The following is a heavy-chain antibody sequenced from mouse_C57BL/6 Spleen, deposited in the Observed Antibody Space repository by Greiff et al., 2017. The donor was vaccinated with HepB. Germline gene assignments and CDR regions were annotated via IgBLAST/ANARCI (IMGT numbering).Heavy chain of an antibody. D-gene: IGHD2-2*01. CDR3: AKGVYYVYDDRCAH. Sequence: VQLQQSGAELVKPGASVKISCKASGYTFTDYYINWVKQRPGQGLEWIGKIGPGSGSTYYNEKFKGKATLTADKSSSTAYMQRSSLTYEDSAVYICAKGVYYVYDDRCAHWGPGTLVTVSA. CDR1: GYTFTDYY. V-gene: IGHV1-77*01. J-gene: IGHJ3*01. CDR2: IGPGSGST.